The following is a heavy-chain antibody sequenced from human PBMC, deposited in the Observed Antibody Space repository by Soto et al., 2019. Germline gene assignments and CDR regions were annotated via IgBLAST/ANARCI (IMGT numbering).Heavy chain of an antibody. CDR3: ARGVSAGVDC. V-gene: IGHV1-8*01. Sequence: ASVKVSCKASGYSFTSLDINWVRQTAGQGLEWMGWMQPSTGRTGYAQKFQGRVTMTRDTSINTAYMELTTLTSDDTAFYYCARGVSAGVDCWGQGTLVTVS. D-gene: IGHD1-26*01. CDR2: MQPSTGRT. J-gene: IGHJ4*02. CDR1: GYSFTSLD.